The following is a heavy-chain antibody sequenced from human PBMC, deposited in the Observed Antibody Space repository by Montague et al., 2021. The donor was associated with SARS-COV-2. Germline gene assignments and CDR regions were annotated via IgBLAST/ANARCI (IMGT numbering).Heavy chain of an antibody. J-gene: IGHJ4*02. V-gene: IGHV4-39*02. Sequence: SETLSLTCTVSGGSISSSTSYWGWIRQPPGKGLEWIGSIFYSGSTYYNPSLKSRITISVDTSKNQFSLKLSSVTAADTAVYYCARDGYNWDDDEELDYWGQGTLVTVSS. CDR1: GGSISSSTSY. CDR3: ARDGYNWDDDEELDY. D-gene: IGHD1-20*01. CDR2: IFYSGST.